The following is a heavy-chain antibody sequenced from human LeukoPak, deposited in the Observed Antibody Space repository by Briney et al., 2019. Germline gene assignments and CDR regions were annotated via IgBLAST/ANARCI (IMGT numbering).Heavy chain of an antibody. D-gene: IGHD6-19*01. J-gene: IGHJ3*02. V-gene: IGHV3-21*01. CDR3: ARVVAVAGRAFDI. CDR2: ISSSSSNI. Sequence: GGSLRLSCAASGFTFSSYSMNWVRQAPGKGLVWVSPISSSSSNIYYADSVKGRFTISRDNAKSTLYLQMNSLRAEDTAVYYCARVVAVAGRAFDIWGQGTMVTVSS. CDR1: GFTFSSYS.